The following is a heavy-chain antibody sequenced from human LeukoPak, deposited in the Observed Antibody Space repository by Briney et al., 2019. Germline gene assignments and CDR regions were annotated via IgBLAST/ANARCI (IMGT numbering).Heavy chain of an antibody. CDR1: GFTFSSYG. V-gene: IGHV3-30*02. J-gene: IGHJ4*02. CDR2: IRYDGSNK. Sequence: GGSLRLSCAASGFTFSSYGMHWVRQAPGKGLEWVAFIRYDGSNKYYADSVKGRFTISRDNSKNTLYLQMNSLRAEDTAVYYCAKDLSEIGYCSSTSCYTFDYWGQGTLVTVSS. CDR3: AKDLSEIGYCSSTSCYTFDY. D-gene: IGHD2-2*02.